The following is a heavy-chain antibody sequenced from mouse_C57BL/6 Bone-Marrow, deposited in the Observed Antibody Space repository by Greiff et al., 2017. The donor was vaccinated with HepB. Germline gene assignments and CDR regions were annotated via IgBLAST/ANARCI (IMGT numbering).Heavy chain of an antibody. CDR2: ISDGGSYT. J-gene: IGHJ4*01. V-gene: IGHV5-4*01. CDR1: GFTFSSYA. D-gene: IGHD2-4*01. Sequence: EVKLVESGGGLVKPGGSLKLSCAASGFTFSSYAMSWVRQTPEKRLEWVATISDGGSYTYYPDNVKGRFTISRDNAKNNLYLQMSQLKSEDTAMYYCAREAYDYIYAMDYWGQGTSVTVSS. CDR3: AREAYDYIYAMDY.